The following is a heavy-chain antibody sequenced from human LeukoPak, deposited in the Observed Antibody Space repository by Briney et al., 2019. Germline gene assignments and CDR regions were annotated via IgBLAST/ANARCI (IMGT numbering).Heavy chain of an antibody. CDR3: ARDQYYYGSGSYGLDY. Sequence: SETLSLTCTVSGYSISSYYWSWIRQPPGKGLEWVGYIYYSGSTNYNPSLKSRVTISVDTSKNQFSLKLSSVTAADTAVYYCARDQYYYGSGSYGLDYWGQGTLVTVSS. CDR1: GYSISSYY. V-gene: IGHV4-59*12. J-gene: IGHJ4*02. D-gene: IGHD3-10*01. CDR2: IYYSGST.